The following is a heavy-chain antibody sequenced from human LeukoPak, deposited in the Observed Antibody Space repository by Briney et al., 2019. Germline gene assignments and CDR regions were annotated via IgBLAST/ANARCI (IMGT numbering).Heavy chain of an antibody. V-gene: IGHV3-21*01. CDR1: GFTFSSYS. J-gene: IGHJ4*02. Sequence: GGSLRLSCTASGFTFSSYSMNCIRRAPGKGLEWVSSISSSCNYIYYADSVKGRFTVSRDNAKNTLYLQMSSLRADDTAIYYCNVRWGPNFDYWGRGSLVTVSP. CDR2: ISSSCNYI. D-gene: IGHD3-10*01. CDR3: NVRWGPNFDY.